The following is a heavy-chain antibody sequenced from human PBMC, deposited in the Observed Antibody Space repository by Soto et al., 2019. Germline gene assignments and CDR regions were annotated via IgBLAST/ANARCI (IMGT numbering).Heavy chain of an antibody. Sequence: GGSLRLSCAASGFTFSSYAMIWVGQAPGKGLEWVSAITGSGGRTYYADSVKGRFTISRDKSKNTLFLQMNSLRAEDTAVYYCANGLKGSGYYYTFDYWGQGTLVTVSS. CDR3: ANGLKGSGYYYTFDY. CDR1: GFTFSSYA. V-gene: IGHV3-23*01. D-gene: IGHD3-22*01. J-gene: IGHJ4*02. CDR2: ITGSGGRT.